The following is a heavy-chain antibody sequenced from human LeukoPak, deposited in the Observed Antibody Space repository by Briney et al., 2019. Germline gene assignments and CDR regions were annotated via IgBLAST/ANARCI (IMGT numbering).Heavy chain of an antibody. CDR3: ARVRVQWLADDAFDI. J-gene: IGHJ3*02. CDR1: GYTFTSYA. Sequence: ASVKVSCKASGYTFTSYAMNWVRQAPGQGLEWMGWINTNTGNPTYAQGFTGRFVFSLDASVSTAYLQISSLKAEDTAVYYCARVRVQWLADDAFDIWGQGTMVTVSS. CDR2: INTNTGNP. D-gene: IGHD6-19*01. V-gene: IGHV7-4-1*02.